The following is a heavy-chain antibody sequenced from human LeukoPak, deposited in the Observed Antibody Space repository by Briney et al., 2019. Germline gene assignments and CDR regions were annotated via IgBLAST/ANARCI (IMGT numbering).Heavy chain of an antibody. CDR3: ARDKGGYSGYATWFDP. J-gene: IGHJ5*02. D-gene: IGHD5-12*01. Sequence: GRSLRLSCAASGFTFSSYGMHWVRQAPGKGLEWVAVIWYDGSNKYYADSVKGRFTISRDNSKNPLYLQMNSLRAEDKAVYYCARDKGGYSGYATWFDPWGQGTLVTVSS. V-gene: IGHV3-33*01. CDR1: GFTFSSYG. CDR2: IWYDGSNK.